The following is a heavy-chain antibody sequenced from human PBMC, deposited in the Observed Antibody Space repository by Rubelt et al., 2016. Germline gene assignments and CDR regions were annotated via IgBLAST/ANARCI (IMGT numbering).Heavy chain of an antibody. CDR3: ARNAYSSIWYYFDY. V-gene: IGHV1-3*01. CDR2: INDGNGNT. J-gene: IGHJ4*02. Sequence: WINDGNGNTKYSQKFKDRVTITRDTPASTAYMELSSLRYEDTAVYYCARNAYSSIWYYFDYWGQGTLVTVSS. D-gene: IGHD6-13*01.